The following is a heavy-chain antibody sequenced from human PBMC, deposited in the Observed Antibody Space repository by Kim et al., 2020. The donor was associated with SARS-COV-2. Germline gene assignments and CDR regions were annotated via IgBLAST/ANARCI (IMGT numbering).Heavy chain of an antibody. CDR2: INAGNGNT. D-gene: IGHD3-22*01. CDR1: GYTFTSYA. J-gene: IGHJ3*02. V-gene: IGHV1-3*01. CDR3: SRQGDGYYYDAFDI. Sequence: ASVKVSCKASGYTFTSYAMHWVRQAPGQRLEWMGWINAGNGNTKYSQKFQGRVTITRDTSASTAYMELSSLRSEDTAVYYCSRQGDGYYYDAFDIWGQGTMVTVSS.